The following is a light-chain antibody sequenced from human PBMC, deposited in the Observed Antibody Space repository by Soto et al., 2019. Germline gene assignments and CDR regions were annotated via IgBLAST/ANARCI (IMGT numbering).Light chain of an antibody. J-gene: IGLJ1*01. V-gene: IGLV2-14*01. CDR1: SSDVGGYNY. Sequence: QSVLTQPASVSGSPGQSITISCTGTSSDVGGYNYVSWYQQHPGKAPKLMIYEVSNRPSGVSNRFSGSKSGNTASLAISGLQAEDEADYYCSAYTSSKYAFGTGTKVT. CDR2: EVS. CDR3: SAYTSSKYA.